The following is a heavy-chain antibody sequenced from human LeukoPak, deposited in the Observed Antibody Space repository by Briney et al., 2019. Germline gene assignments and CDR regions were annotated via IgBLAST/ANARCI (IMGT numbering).Heavy chain of an antibody. Sequence: PGGSLRLSYAASGFTFSGYSMNWVRQAPGKGLEWVSYISSSSSTIYYADSVKGRFTISRDNAKNSLYLQMNSLRAEDTAVYYCARLLTTYFDYWGQGTLVTVSS. D-gene: IGHD1-1*01. CDR2: ISSSSSTI. V-gene: IGHV3-48*04. CDR1: GFTFSGYS. J-gene: IGHJ4*02. CDR3: ARLLTTYFDY.